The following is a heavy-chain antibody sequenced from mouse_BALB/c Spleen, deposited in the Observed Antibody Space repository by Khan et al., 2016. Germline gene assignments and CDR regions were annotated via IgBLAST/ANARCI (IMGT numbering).Heavy chain of an antibody. CDR2: IWGDGST. J-gene: IGHJ3*01. Sequence: QVQLKQSGPGLVAPSQSLSITCTVSGFSLTGYGVNWVRQPPGKGLEWLGMIWGDGSTDYNSALKSRLSISKDNSKSQVFLKMNSLQTDDTARYXCDRELSTMITTGFAYWGQGTLVTVSA. CDR1: GFSLTGYG. D-gene: IGHD2-4*01. V-gene: IGHV2-6-7*01. CDR3: DRELSTMITTGFAY.